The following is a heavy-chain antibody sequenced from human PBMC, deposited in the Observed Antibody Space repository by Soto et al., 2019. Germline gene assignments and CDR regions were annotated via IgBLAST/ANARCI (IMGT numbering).Heavy chain of an antibody. CDR1: GLFFSAYA. V-gene: IGHV3-23*01. Sequence: GGSLRLSCAASGLFFSAYAMAWARRAPGKGLEWVSAISGSGNHAYYADSVKGRFTISRDNSKNTLYLQMNSLRAEDTAVYYCGTPQGSGVPRAWGHGTLVTVSS. CDR2: ISGSGNHA. J-gene: IGHJ5*01. CDR3: GTPQGSGVPRA. D-gene: IGHD3-10*01.